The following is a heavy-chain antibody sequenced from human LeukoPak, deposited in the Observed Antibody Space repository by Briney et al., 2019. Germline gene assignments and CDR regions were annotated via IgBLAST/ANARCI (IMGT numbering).Heavy chain of an antibody. CDR3: ARGGTRGHSPVDY. J-gene: IGHJ4*02. V-gene: IGHV3-7*03. CDR1: GFTFSSFW. CDR2: IKQDGSER. Sequence: PGGSLRLSCAASGFTFSSFWMNWVRQAPGKGLEWVANIKQDGSERNYVDSVKGRSTISRDNAKNSLFLQMNSLRVEDTAVYYCARGGTRGHSPVDYWGQGILVTVSS. D-gene: IGHD5-18*01.